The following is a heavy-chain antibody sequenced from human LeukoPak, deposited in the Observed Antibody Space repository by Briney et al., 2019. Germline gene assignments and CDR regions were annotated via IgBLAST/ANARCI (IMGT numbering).Heavy chain of an antibody. CDR1: GFTFSSYA. D-gene: IGHD6-19*01. Sequence: AGGSLRLSCAASGFTFSSYAMSWVRQAPRKGLEWVSAISGSGGSTYYADSVKGRFTTSRDNSKNTLYLQMNSLRAEDTAVYYCAKHSSGWSGWFDPWGQGTLVTVSS. J-gene: IGHJ5*02. V-gene: IGHV3-23*01. CDR3: AKHSSGWSGWFDP. CDR2: ISGSGGST.